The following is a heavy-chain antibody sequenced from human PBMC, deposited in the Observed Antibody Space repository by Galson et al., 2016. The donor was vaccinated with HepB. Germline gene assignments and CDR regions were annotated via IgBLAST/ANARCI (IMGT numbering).Heavy chain of an antibody. D-gene: IGHD6-13*01. Sequence: ETLSLTCTVSGGSISSYYWSWIRQPPGKGLEWIGYIYYSGSTNYNPSLKSRVTISVDTSKNQISLKLSSVTAADTAVYYGAREGSSSWWNWFDPWGQGTLVTVSS. V-gene: IGHV4-59*01. CDR1: GGSISSYY. CDR3: AREGSSSWWNWFDP. CDR2: IYYSGST. J-gene: IGHJ5*02.